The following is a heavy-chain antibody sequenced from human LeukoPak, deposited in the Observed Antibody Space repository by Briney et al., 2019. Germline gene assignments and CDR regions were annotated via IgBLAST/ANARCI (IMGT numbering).Heavy chain of an antibody. CDR1: GFTFSSYA. CDR3: ARGNYRTTYYYGMVV. D-gene: IGHD4-11*01. V-gene: IGHV3-74*01. CDR2: INSDGSVT. Sequence: GGSLRLSCAASGFTFSSYAMSWVRQAPGKGLGWVSHINSDGSVTSYADSVKGRFTISRDNAKNTLYLQMNSLRGEDTALYYCARGNYRTTYYYGMVVWGQGTTVTVSS. J-gene: IGHJ6*02.